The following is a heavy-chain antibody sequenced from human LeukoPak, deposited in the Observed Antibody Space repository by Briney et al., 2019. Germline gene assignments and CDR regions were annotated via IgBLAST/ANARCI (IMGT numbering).Heavy chain of an antibody. CDR2: TNHSGST. CDR3: ARGGSSWTPYYYYGMDV. Sequence: SETLSLTCAVYGGSFSGYYWSWIRQPPGKGLEWIGETNHSGSTNYNPSLKSRVTISVDTSKNQFSLKLSSVTAADTAVYYCARGGSSWTPYYYYGMDVWGQGTTVTVSS. V-gene: IGHV4-34*01. J-gene: IGHJ6*02. D-gene: IGHD6-13*01. CDR1: GGSFSGYY.